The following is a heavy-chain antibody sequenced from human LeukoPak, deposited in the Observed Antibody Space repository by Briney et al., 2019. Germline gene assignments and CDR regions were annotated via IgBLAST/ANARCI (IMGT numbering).Heavy chain of an antibody. V-gene: IGHV3-53*01. CDR2: IYSGGST. D-gene: IGHD5-18*01. CDR1: GFTVSSNY. CDR3: ARDRGYSYGYYYYYYMDV. J-gene: IGHJ6*03. Sequence: GGSLRLSCAASGFTVSSNYMSWVRQAPGKELEWVSVIYSGGSTYYADSVKGRFTISRDNSKNTLYLQMNSLRAEDTAVYYCARDRGYSYGYYYYYYMDVWGKGTTVTVSS.